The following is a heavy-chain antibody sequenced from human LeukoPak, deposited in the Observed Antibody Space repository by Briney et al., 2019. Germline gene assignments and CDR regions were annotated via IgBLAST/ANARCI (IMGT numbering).Heavy chain of an antibody. D-gene: IGHD1-7*01. V-gene: IGHV3-30*04. CDR2: ISYDGSNK. Sequence: PGGSLRLSCAASGFTFSSYAMHWVRQAPGKGLEWVAVISYDGSNKYYADSVKGRFTISRGNSKNTLYLQMNSLRAEDTAVYYCARDMDYRPIGNYYYGYWGQGTLVTVSS. J-gene: IGHJ4*02. CDR1: GFTFSSYA. CDR3: ARDMDYRPIGNYYYGY.